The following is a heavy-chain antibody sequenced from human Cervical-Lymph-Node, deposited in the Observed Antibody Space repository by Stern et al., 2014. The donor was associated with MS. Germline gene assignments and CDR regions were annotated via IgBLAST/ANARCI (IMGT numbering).Heavy chain of an antibody. CDR1: GGTFSTFA. CDR3: ARGVVPAATYYYYGVDV. D-gene: IGHD2-2*01. CDR2: IITIFATA. Sequence: QVQLGQSGAEVKKPGSSVKVSCKASGGTFSTFAISWVRQAPGQGLEWMGGIITIFATANPAQNFQGRVTITADESTSTAYMELSSLRSDDTAVYYCARGVVPAATYYYYGVDVWGQGTTVTVSS. V-gene: IGHV1-69*01. J-gene: IGHJ6*02.